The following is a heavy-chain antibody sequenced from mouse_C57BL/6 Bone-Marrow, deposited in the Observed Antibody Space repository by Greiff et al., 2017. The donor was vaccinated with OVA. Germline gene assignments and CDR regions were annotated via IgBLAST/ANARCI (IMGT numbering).Heavy chain of an antibody. D-gene: IGHD4-1*01. J-gene: IGHJ3*01. V-gene: IGHV1-26*01. Sequence: VQLQQSGPELVKPGASVKISCKASGYTFTDYYMNWVKQSHGKSLEWIGDINPNNGGTSYNQKFKGKATLTVDKSSSTAYMELRSLTSEDSAVYYCAPLTPFAYWGQGTLVTVSA. CDR1: GYTFTDYY. CDR2: INPNNGGT. CDR3: APLTPFAY.